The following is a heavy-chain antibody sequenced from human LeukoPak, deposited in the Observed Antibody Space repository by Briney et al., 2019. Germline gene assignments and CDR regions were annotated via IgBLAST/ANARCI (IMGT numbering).Heavy chain of an antibody. CDR3: ARVLAAGYSSGLVY. J-gene: IGHJ4*02. D-gene: IGHD6-19*01. CDR2: INPNSGGT. V-gene: IGHV1-2*02. Sequence: PSVKVSCKASGYTFTGYYIHWVRQAPGQGLEWMGWINPNSGGTNYAQKFQGRVTMTRDTSISTAYMELSRLRSDDTAVYYCARVLAAGYSSGLVYWGQGTLVTVSS. CDR1: GYTFTGYY.